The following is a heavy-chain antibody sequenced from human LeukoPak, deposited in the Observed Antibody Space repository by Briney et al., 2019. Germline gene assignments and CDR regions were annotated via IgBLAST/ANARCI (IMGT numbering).Heavy chain of an antibody. Sequence: GGSLRLSCAASGFTFSSYAMSWVRQAPGKGLEWVSAISGSGGSTYYADSVKGRFTISRDNSKNTLYLRMNSLRAEDTAVYYCATSNIVNGDFDYWGQGTLVTVSS. D-gene: IGHD2-15*01. J-gene: IGHJ4*02. V-gene: IGHV3-23*01. CDR2: ISGSGGST. CDR3: ATSNIVNGDFDY. CDR1: GFTFSSYA.